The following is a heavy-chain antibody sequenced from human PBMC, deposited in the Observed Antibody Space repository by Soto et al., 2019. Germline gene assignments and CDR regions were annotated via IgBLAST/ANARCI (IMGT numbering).Heavy chain of an antibody. CDR3: AREGSSEDPQAGGEL. CDR2: IFYSGNT. D-gene: IGHD3-10*01. V-gene: IGHV4-31*03. Sequence: TQSITFSVSGNSILTPAYSWMSLRPHPVKGLEWIGHIFYSGNTHYSPSLESRVTISVDTSKNQFSIKLTSVTVADTAIYYWAREGSSEDPQAGGELWGKGTLVTVS. J-gene: IGHJ4*02. CDR1: GNSILTPAYS.